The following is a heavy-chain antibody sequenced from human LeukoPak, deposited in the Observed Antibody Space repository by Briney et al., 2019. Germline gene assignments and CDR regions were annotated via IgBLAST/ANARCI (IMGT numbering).Heavy chain of an antibody. D-gene: IGHD3-3*01. J-gene: IGHJ6*03. CDR1: GYTFTGYY. CDR2: FDPEDGET. CDR3: AIHPLRFLYTGYYYMDV. V-gene: IGHV1-24*01. Sequence: ASVKVSCKASGYTFTGYYMHWVRQAPGKGLEWMGGFDPEDGETIYAQKFQGRVTMTEDTSTDTAYMELSSLRSEDTAVYYCAIHPLRFLYTGYYYMDVWGKGTTVTVSS.